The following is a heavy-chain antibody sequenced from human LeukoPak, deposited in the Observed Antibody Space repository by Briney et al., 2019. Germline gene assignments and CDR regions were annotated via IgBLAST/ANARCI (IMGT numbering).Heavy chain of an antibody. CDR1: GDSISSSISY. D-gene: IGHD5-18*01. V-gene: IGHV4-39*01. Sequence: PSGTLSLTCTVSGDSISSSISYWGWIRQPPGKGVEWIGSIYYSGSTHYNPSLKSRVFISVDTSKNQFSLKLSSVTAADTAVYYCARNHTHEGYGYYFDYWGQGTLITVSS. CDR3: ARNHTHEGYGYYFDY. CDR2: IYYSGST. J-gene: IGHJ4*02.